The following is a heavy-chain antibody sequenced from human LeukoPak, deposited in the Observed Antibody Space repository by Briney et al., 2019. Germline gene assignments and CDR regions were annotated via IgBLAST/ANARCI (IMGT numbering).Heavy chain of an antibody. Sequence: EXLSLTCTVSGGSISSYYWSWIRQPAGKGLEWIGRIYTSGSTNYNPSLKSRVTMSVDTSKNQFSLKLSSVTAADTAVYYCARDPSGRGVYYYYMDVWGKGTTVTVSS. D-gene: IGHD2-15*01. J-gene: IGHJ6*03. CDR3: ARDPSGRGVYYYYMDV. CDR2: IYTSGST. V-gene: IGHV4-4*07. CDR1: GGSISSYY.